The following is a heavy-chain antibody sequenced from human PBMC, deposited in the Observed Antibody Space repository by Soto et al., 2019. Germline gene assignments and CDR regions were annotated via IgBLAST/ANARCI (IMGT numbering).Heavy chain of an antibody. CDR1: GFTFTTYS. J-gene: IGHJ3*02. CDR3: ARDSASYGSAFDI. CDR2: ISSSSNYI. V-gene: IGHV3-21*01. Sequence: EVHLVESGGGLVKPGGSLRLSCAASGFTFTTYSMNWVRQAPGKGLEWVSSISSSSNYIYYADSVKGRFTISRDNAKNSLHQQMTTLRAEDTAVYYCARDSASYGSAFDIWGQGTMVTVSS. D-gene: IGHD5-18*01.